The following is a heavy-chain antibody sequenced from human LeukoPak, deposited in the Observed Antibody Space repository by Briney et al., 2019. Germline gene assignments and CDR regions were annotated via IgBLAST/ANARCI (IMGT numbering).Heavy chain of an antibody. CDR2: ISYDGSNK. Sequence: GGSLRLSCAASGFTFSSYAMHWVRQAPGKGLEWVAVISYDGSNKYYADSVKGRFTISRDNSKNTLYLQMNSLRAEDTAVYYCARDQNYRFFDHWGQGTLVTVSS. J-gene: IGHJ4*02. CDR3: ARDQNYRFFDH. V-gene: IGHV3-30*04. D-gene: IGHD1-7*01. CDR1: GFTFSSYA.